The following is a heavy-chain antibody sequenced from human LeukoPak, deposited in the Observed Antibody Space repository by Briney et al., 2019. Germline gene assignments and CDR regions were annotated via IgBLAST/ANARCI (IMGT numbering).Heavy chain of an antibody. Sequence: SETLSLTCTVSGGSIRSTSYYWGWIRQPPGKGLEWIGSIYYSGNTYYNPSLKSRVTISVDTSKNQFSLKLSSVTAADTAVYYCARLWWFGELIAFDYWGQGTLVTVSS. D-gene: IGHD3-10*01. CDR3: ARLWWFGELIAFDY. CDR2: IYYSGNT. CDR1: GGSIRSTSYY. J-gene: IGHJ4*02. V-gene: IGHV4-39*01.